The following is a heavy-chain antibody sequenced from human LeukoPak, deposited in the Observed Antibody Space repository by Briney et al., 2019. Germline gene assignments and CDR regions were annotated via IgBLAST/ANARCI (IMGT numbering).Heavy chain of an antibody. V-gene: IGHV3-30*02. CDR3: ARDAYHSGDLDQ. CDR2: IRFDGTNR. J-gene: IGHJ4*02. D-gene: IGHD2-21*01. Sequence: GGSLRLSCATSEFTFSSYWMSWVRQAPGKGLEWVSFIRFDGTNRHYVDSVKGRFTISRDNPNNMLYLQMNSLRFDDTAVYYCARDAYHSGDLDQWGEGTLVIVSS. CDR1: EFTFSSYW.